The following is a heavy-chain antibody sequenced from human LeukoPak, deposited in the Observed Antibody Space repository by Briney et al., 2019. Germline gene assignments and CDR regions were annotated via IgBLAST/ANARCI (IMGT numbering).Heavy chain of an antibody. Sequence: PGGSLRLSCAASGSTFSRYAMSWVRQAPGKGLEWLSAISESDGSTYYADSVKGRFTISRDNSKNTLYLQMNSLGADDTAVYFCAKDISQRYTFGSIEEDYWGQGTLVTVSS. CDR2: ISESDGST. D-gene: IGHD5-18*01. CDR1: GSTFSRYA. CDR3: AKDISQRYTFGSIEEDY. V-gene: IGHV3-23*01. J-gene: IGHJ4*02.